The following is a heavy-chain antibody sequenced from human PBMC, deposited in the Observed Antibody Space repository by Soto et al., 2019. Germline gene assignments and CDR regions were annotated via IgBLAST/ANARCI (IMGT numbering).Heavy chain of an antibody. V-gene: IGHV1-18*01. J-gene: IGHJ4*02. CDR3: VRAPLYSGSYLMGKTV. D-gene: IGHD1-26*01. CDR2: ISTYNGNT. CDR1: GYIFISYG. Sequence: ASVKVSCKASGYIFISYGISWVRQAPGQGLEWMGWISTYNGNTKYAQKVQGRVTMTTDTSTNTAYMELRSLSSEDTAIYFCVRAPLYSGSYLMGKTVWGQGSLVTV.